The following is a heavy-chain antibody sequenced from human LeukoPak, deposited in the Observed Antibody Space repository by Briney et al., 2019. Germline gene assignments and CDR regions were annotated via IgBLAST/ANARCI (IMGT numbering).Heavy chain of an antibody. CDR3: AKRGLLFILGAAEYYYYGMDV. Sequence: PGGSLRLSCAASGFTFSSYAMSWVRQAPGKGLEWVSAISGSGGSTYYADSVKGRFTISRDNSKNTLYLQMNSLRAEDTAVYYCAKRGLLFILGAAEYYYYGMDVWGQGTTVTVSS. D-gene: IGHD2-21*02. V-gene: IGHV3-23*01. CDR1: GFTFSSYA. CDR2: ISGSGGST. J-gene: IGHJ6*02.